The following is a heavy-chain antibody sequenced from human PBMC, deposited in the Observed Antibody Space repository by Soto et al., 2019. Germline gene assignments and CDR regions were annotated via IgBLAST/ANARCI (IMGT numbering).Heavy chain of an antibody. CDR3: ARGPTRYSSSWFWFDP. CDR1: GGSISSYY. V-gene: IGHV4-59*01. CDR2: IYYSGST. J-gene: IGHJ5*02. Sequence: SKTLSLTCTVSGGSISSYYWSWIRQPPGKGLEWIGYIYYSGSTNYNPSLKSRVTIAVDTSKKQFSLKLSSVTAGETAVYYCARGPTRYSSSWFWFDPWGQGTLVTVSS. D-gene: IGHD6-13*01.